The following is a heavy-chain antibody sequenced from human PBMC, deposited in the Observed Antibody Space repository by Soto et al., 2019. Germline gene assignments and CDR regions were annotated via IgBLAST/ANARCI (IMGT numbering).Heavy chain of an antibody. J-gene: IGHJ2*01. V-gene: IGHV1-69*12. CDR2: IIPIFGTA. CDR3: ARPRITMVRGGNWYFDL. D-gene: IGHD3-10*01. CDR1: GGTFSSYA. Sequence: QVQLVQSGAEVKKPGSSVKVSCKASGGTFSSYAISWVRQAPGQGLEWMGGIIPIFGTANYAQKFQGRVTITADESTSTAYMELSSLRSEETAVYYCARPRITMVRGGNWYFDLWGRGTLVTVSS.